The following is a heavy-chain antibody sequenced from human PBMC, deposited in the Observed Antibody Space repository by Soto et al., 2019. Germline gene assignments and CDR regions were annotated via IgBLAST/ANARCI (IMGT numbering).Heavy chain of an antibody. J-gene: IGHJ4*02. V-gene: IGHV4-30-4*01. CDR2: IYYSGST. D-gene: IGHD4-17*01. CDR3: ARTRDYGDYGGYFDY. Sequence: PSETLSLTCTVSGGSISSGDYYWSWIRQPPGKGLEWIGYIYYSGSTYYNPSLKSRVTISVDTSKNQFSLKLSSVTAADTAVYYCARTRDYGDYGGYFDYWGQGTLVTVSS. CDR1: GGSISSGDYY.